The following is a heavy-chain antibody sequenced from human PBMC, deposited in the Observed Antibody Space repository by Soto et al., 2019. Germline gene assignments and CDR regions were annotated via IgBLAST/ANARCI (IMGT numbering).Heavy chain of an antibody. CDR3: AKAPKWELTPFDY. J-gene: IGHJ4*02. V-gene: IGHV3-23*01. D-gene: IGHD1-26*01. CDR2: ISGSGGST. Sequence: EVRLLESGGDLVQPGGSLRLSCAGSGFTFSRPAMSWIRQAPGKGLEWVSSISGSGGSTYYADSVKGRFTISKDNSNHTLYLQMNSLRAEDTAVYYCAKAPKWELTPFDYWGQGTLVTVSS. CDR1: GFTFSRPA.